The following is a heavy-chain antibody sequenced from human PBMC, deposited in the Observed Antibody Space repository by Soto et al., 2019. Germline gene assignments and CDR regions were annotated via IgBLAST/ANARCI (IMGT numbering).Heavy chain of an antibody. J-gene: IGHJ6*02. CDR2: IYPGDSDT. CDR3: ARTRYCSGGSCGYYYGMDV. CDR1: GYSFTSYW. D-gene: IGHD2-15*01. V-gene: IGHV5-51*01. Sequence: GESLKISCKGSGYSFTSYWIGWVRQMPGKGLEWMGIIYPGDSDTRYSPSFQGQVTISADKSISTAYLQWSSLKASDTAMYYCARTRYCSGGSCGYYYGMDVWGQGATVTVSS.